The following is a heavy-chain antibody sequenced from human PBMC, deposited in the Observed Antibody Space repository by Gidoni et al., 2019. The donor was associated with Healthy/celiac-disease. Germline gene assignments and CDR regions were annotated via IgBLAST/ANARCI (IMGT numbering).Heavy chain of an antibody. J-gene: IGHJ4*02. CDR3: ARGLSSGYDY. Sequence: EVQLVESGGGLVKPGGSLRLSCAASGFTFSSYSMNWVRQAPGKGLEWVASISSSSSYIYYADSVKGRFTISRDNAKNSLYLQMNSRRAEDTAVYYCARGLSSGYDYWGQGTLVTVSS. D-gene: IGHD6-25*01. CDR1: GFTFSSYS. CDR2: ISSSSSYI. V-gene: IGHV3-21*01.